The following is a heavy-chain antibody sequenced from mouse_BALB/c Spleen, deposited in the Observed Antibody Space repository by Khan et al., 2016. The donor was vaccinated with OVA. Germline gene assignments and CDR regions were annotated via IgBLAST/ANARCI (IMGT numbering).Heavy chain of an antibody. Sequence: QIQLVQSGPELKKPGETVKISCKASGYSFTNYVMNWVKQAPGKGLKWMGWINTYIGEPTYSDDFKGRFAFSLETSASTAYLQINNLKNEDTATYFCARGNRDFDYWGKGTTLTVSS. CDR3: ARGNRDFDY. CDR2: INTYIGEP. J-gene: IGHJ2*01. D-gene: IGHD2-1*01. CDR1: GYSFTNYV. V-gene: IGHV9-3-1*01.